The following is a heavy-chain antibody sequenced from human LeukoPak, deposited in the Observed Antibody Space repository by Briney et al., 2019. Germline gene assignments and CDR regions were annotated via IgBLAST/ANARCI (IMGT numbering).Heavy chain of an antibody. Sequence: GGSLTLSCAASGLNFRCYAMPWLRQAPGKGLEWVSNIRSSDGITYYADSVKGRFTISRDSSKNTLYLQMNSLRAEDTAVYFCARSCGGDCYYFAYWGQGTLVTVSP. CDR2: IRSSDGIT. CDR1: GLNFRCYA. D-gene: IGHD2-21*02. CDR3: ARSCGGDCYYFAY. V-gene: IGHV3-23*01. J-gene: IGHJ4*02.